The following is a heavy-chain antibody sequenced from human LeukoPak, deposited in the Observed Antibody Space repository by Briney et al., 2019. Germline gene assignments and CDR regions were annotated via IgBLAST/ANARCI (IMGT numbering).Heavy chain of an antibody. D-gene: IGHD3-3*01. CDR3: ASNEWSGYYFDY. CDR2: IYHSGST. V-gene: IGHV4-4*02. Sequence: SETLSLTCAVSGGSISSNNWWSWVRQPPGKGLEWIGEIYHSGSTNYNPSLKSRVTISVDKSKNLFSLKLSSVTAADTALYYCASNEWSGYYFDYWGQGTLVTVSS. CDR1: GGSISSNNW. J-gene: IGHJ4*02.